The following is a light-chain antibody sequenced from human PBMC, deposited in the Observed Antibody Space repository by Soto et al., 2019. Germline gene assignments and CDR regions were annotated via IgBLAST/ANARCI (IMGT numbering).Light chain of an antibody. CDR1: SSDVGGYNR. CDR2: DVT. Sequence: QSALTQPASVSGSPGQSITISCTGTSSDVGGYNRVSWYQQHPGKAPKLMIYDVTIRPSGVSNRFSGAKSGNTASLTISGLQSEDEAEYYCSSYTTSSTLEGVFGTGTKLTVL. V-gene: IGLV2-14*01. J-gene: IGLJ1*01. CDR3: SSYTTSSTLEGV.